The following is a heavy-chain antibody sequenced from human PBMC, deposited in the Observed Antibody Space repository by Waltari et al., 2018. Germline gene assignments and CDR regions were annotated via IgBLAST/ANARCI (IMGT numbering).Heavy chain of an antibody. CDR3: ARVRRLRSPPGAFDI. J-gene: IGHJ3*02. V-gene: IGHV4-39*07. CDR1: GGSISSSSYY. CDR2: IYYSGST. D-gene: IGHD3-16*01. Sequence: QLQLQESGPGLVKPSETLSLTCTVSGGSISSSSYYWGWIRQPPGKGLEWIGGIYYSGSTYDNPSLKSRVTISVDTSKNQFSLKLSSVTAEDTAVYYCARVRRLRSPPGAFDIWGQGTMVTVSS.